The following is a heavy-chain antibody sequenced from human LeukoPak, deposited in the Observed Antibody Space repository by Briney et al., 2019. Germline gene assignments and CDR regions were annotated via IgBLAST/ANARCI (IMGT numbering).Heavy chain of an antibody. V-gene: IGHV3-11*04. CDR1: GFTFSDYY. J-gene: IGHJ6*03. Sequence: GGSLRLSCAASGFTFSDYYMSWIRQAPGKGLEWVSYISSSGSTIYYADSVKGRFTISRDNAKNSLYLQMNSLRAEDTAVYYCARGRYYYDSSGRGLESGYYYYMDVWGKGTTVTVSS. D-gene: IGHD3-22*01. CDR3: ARGRYYYDSSGRGLESGYYYYMDV. CDR2: ISSSGSTI.